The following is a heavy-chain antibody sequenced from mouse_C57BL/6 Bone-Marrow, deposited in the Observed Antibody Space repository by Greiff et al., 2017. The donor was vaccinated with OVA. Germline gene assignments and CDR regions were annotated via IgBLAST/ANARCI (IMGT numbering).Heavy chain of an antibody. CDR3: ARQPYVAY. CDR1: GYTFTDYN. V-gene: IGHV1-22*01. J-gene: IGHJ3*01. D-gene: IGHD6-5*01. Sequence: VQLKESGPELVKPGASVKMSCKASGYTFTDYNMPWVKQSHGKSLEWIGYINPNNGGTSYNQKFKGKATLTVNKSSSTAYMELRSLTSEDSAVYYCARQPYVAYWGQGTLVTVSA. CDR2: INPNNGGT.